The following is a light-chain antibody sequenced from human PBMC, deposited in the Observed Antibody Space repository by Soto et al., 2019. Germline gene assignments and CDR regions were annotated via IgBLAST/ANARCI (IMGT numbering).Light chain of an antibody. CDR1: QSVSSSY. J-gene: IGKJ2*01. CDR3: QQYGSSPLYT. CDR2: GAS. V-gene: IGKV3-20*01. Sequence: EIVLTQSPGTLSLSPGERATLSCRASQSVSSSYLSWYQQQPGQAPRLLIYGASSRATGLPDRFSGSGSGTDFTLTISRLEPEDFAVYYCQQYGSSPLYTFGQGTKLEIK.